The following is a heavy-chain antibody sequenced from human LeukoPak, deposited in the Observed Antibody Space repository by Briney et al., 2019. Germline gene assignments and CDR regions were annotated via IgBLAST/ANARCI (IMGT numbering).Heavy chain of an antibody. CDR3: ARDSGGDYDILTGYYGNWFDP. CDR1: GGSISSYY. CDR2: IYYSGST. V-gene: IGHV4-59*01. J-gene: IGHJ5*02. D-gene: IGHD3-9*01. Sequence: SETLSLTCTVSGGSISSYYWSWIRQPPGKGLEWIGYIYYSGSTNYNPSLKSRVTISVDTSKNQFSLKLSSVTAADTAVYYCARDSGGDYDILTGYYGNWFDPWGQGTLVTVSS.